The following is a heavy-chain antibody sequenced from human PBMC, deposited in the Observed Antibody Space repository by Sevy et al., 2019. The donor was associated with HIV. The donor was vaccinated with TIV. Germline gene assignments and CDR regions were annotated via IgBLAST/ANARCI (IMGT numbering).Heavy chain of an antibody. CDR1: GFTFSSYA. CDR2: IAYDGTNK. CDR3: ARDQHDYAGNLRTGWFDP. J-gene: IGHJ5*02. V-gene: IGHV3-30-3*01. D-gene: IGHD4-17*01. Sequence: GGSLRLSCAASGFTFSSYAFHWVRQAPGKGLEWVSIIAYDGTNKYYADSVKGRFPVSRDNSKSTLYLQMNSLRTEDTAVYYCARDQHDYAGNLRTGWFDPWGQGTLVTVSS.